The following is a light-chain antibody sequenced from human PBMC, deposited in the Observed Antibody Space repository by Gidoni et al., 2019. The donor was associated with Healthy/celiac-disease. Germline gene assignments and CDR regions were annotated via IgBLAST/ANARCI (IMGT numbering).Light chain of an antibody. V-gene: IGKV1-6*01. J-gene: IGKJ1*01. Sequence: ASQLPQSPSSLSASVGDRVTITFRASQGIRNDLGWYQQKPGKAPKLLIYAASSLQSGVPSRFSGSGSGTDFTLTISSLQPEDFATYYCLQDYNYPWTFGQGTKVEIK. CDR1: QGIRND. CDR2: AAS. CDR3: LQDYNYPWT.